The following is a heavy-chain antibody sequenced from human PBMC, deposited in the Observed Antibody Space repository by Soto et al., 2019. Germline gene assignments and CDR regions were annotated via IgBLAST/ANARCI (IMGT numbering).Heavy chain of an antibody. CDR3: AKDTTRGNYYGMDV. J-gene: IGHJ6*02. Sequence: PGGSLRLSCAASGFTFSGYAMSWVRQAPGQGLEWVSAISAYGGSTYYADSVKGRLTISRDNSNNMLYLEMISLRAEDTAIYYCAKDTTRGNYYGMDVWGQGTTVTVSS. CDR1: GFTFSGYA. CDR2: ISAYGGST. V-gene: IGHV3-23*01. D-gene: IGHD1-26*01.